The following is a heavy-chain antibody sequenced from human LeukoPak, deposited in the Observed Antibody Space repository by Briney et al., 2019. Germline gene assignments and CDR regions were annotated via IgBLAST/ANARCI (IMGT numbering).Heavy chain of an antibody. CDR2: ISGSGSDT. Sequence: GGSLRLSCAASGLTFTNYGMTWVRQAPGKGLEWVSSISGSGSDTYYADSVKGRFTISRDNSKNTLYLQMNSLRAEDTAVYYCAKESDYYGSGSLGYWGQGTLVTVSS. D-gene: IGHD3-10*01. J-gene: IGHJ4*02. CDR3: AKESDYYGSGSLGY. CDR1: GLTFTNYG. V-gene: IGHV3-23*01.